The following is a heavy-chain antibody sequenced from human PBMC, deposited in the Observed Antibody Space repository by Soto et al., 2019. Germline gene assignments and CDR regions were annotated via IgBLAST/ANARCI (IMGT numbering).Heavy chain of an antibody. V-gene: IGHV2-26*01. CDR2: IFSNEEK. D-gene: IGHD2-2*02. J-gene: IGHJ5*02. Sequence: SGPTLVNPTETLTLTCTVSGFSLSNARMGVSWIRQPPGKALEWLAHIFSNEEKSYSTSPKSRLTISKDTSKSQVVLTMTNMDPVDTATSYCARILGVPAAIHNWFDPWGQGTLVTVSS. CDR3: ARILGVPAAIHNWFDP. CDR1: GFSLSNARMG.